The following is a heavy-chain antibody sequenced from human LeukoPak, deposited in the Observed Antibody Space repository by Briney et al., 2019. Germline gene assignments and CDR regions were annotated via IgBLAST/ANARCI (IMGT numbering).Heavy chain of an antibody. CDR2: IIPILGIA. D-gene: IGHD6-19*01. Sequence: GASVKVSCKASGGTFSSYAISWVRQAPGQGLEWMGRIIPILGIANYAQKFQGRVTITADKSTSTAYMELSSLRSEDTAVYYCARDRKSSGLEDYWGQGTLVTVSS. V-gene: IGHV1-69*04. CDR1: GGTFSSYA. J-gene: IGHJ4*02. CDR3: ARDRKSSGLEDY.